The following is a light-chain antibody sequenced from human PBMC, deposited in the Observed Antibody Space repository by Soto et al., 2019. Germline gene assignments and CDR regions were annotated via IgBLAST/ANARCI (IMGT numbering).Light chain of an antibody. Sequence: QSALPQPAPVSGYPGQSGTISCTGPRSDIGDSNFISWYQHSPGKAPRLLIYEVNNRPSGVSKRFSGSKAGNTASLTISGLLDDDEADYFCASFRSGTILVLGSGTKVTVL. CDR1: RSDIGDSNF. CDR3: ASFRSGTILV. V-gene: IGLV2-14*01. CDR2: EVN. J-gene: IGLJ1*01.